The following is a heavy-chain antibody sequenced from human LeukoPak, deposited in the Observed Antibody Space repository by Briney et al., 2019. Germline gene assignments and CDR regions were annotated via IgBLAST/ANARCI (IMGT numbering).Heavy chain of an antibody. CDR1: GFTVSSNY. V-gene: IGHV3-66*01. CDR2: IYSGGST. Sequence: GSLRLSCAASGFTVSSNYMSWVRQAPGKGLEWVSVIYSGGSTYYADSVKGRFTISRDNSKNTLYLQMNSLRAEDTAVYYCARDRNDILTGLDYWGQGTLVTVSS. CDR3: ARDRNDILTGLDY. D-gene: IGHD3-9*01. J-gene: IGHJ4*02.